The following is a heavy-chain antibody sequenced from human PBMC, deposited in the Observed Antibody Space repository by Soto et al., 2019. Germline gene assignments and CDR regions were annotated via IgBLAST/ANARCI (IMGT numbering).Heavy chain of an antibody. J-gene: IGHJ4*02. CDR3: ARGRGSTGYLGREHYFDY. Sequence: EVQVVASGGGLVQPGGSLRLSCAASGFSVTNNYMNWVRQAPGKGLEWVSIIDIGGNTYYADSVKDRFTISRDNSRNTLYLHMDSLRAEDTAVYYCARGRGSTGYLGREHYFDYWGQGTLVTVSP. V-gene: IGHV3-66*01. D-gene: IGHD2-2*01. CDR2: IDIGGNT. CDR1: GFSVTNNY.